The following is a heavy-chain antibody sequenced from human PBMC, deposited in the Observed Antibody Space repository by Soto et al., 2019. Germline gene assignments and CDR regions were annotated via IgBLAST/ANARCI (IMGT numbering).Heavy chain of an antibody. Sequence: PGGSLRLCCAASEFTFSSYAMNWVRQAPGKGLEWVSVISGGGGTTYYADSVKGRFRISRDNSKNTLYLQMNSLRVEDTAVYYCAKGKVAYDNSGLQYFYYFPMNVWGQGTTVTAP. CDR1: EFTFSSYA. V-gene: IGHV3-23*01. CDR3: AKGKVAYDNSGLQYFYYFPMNV. CDR2: ISGGGGTT. J-gene: IGHJ6*02. D-gene: IGHD3-22*01.